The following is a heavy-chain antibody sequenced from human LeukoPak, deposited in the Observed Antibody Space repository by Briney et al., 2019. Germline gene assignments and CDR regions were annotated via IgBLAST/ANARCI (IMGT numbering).Heavy chain of an antibody. V-gene: IGHV3-30-3*01. D-gene: IGHD5/OR15-5a*01. CDR3: ARDPTQYLRYGHFDY. Sequence: GGSLRLSCAASGFTFSSYAMHWVRQAPGKGLEWVAVISYDGSNKYYADSVKGRFTISRDNSKNSLYLQMNSLRAEDTAVYYCARDPTQYLRYGHFDYWGQGTLVTVSS. CDR1: GFTFSSYA. CDR2: ISYDGSNK. J-gene: IGHJ4*02.